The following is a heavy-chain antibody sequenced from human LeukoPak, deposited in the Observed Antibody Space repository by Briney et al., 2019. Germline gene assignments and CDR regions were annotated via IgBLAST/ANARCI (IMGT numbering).Heavy chain of an antibody. CDR3: AKAVYSNLRYYFDY. Sequence: GGSLKLSCAASGFTFSSYAMSWVRQAPGKGLEWVSAISGSGGSTYYADSVKGRFTISRDNSKNTLYLQMNSLRAEDTAVYYCAKAVYSNLRYYFDYWGQGTLVTVSS. J-gene: IGHJ4*02. CDR2: ISGSGGST. CDR1: GFTFSSYA. V-gene: IGHV3-23*01. D-gene: IGHD4-11*01.